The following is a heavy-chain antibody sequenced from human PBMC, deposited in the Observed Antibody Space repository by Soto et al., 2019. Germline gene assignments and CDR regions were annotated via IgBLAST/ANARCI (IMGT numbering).Heavy chain of an antibody. CDR2: IYHSGST. J-gene: IGHJ2*01. CDR1: GGSISSGGYS. V-gene: IGHV4-30-2*01. CDR3: ARVPGL. Sequence: QLQLQESGSGLVKPSQTLSLTCAVSGGSISSGGYSWSWIRQPPGKGLEWIGYIYHSGSTYYNPSPXSXXTISVDRSKTHFSLKLSSVTAADTAVYYCARVPGLWGRGTLVTVSS.